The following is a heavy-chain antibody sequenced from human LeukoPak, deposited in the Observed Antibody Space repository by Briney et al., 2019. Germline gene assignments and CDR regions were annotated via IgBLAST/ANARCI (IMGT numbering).Heavy chain of an antibody. J-gene: IGHJ6*02. Sequence: SETLSLTCTVSGGSISSGDYYWSWIRQPPGTGLEWIGYIYYSGSTYYNPSLKSRVTISVDTSKNQFSLKLSSVTAADTAVYYCARWEQAYYYYGMDVCGQGTTVTVSS. V-gene: IGHV4-30-4*01. CDR3: ARWEQAYYYYGMDV. D-gene: IGHD1-26*01. CDR2: IYYSGST. CDR1: GGSISSGDYY.